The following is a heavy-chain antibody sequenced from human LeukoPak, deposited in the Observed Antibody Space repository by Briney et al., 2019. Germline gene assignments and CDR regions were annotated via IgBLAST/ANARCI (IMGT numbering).Heavy chain of an antibody. V-gene: IGHV1-2*02. Sequence: AASVRVSCKTSGYTFSDYTIHWVRQAPGQGLEWMGWINPSSNAANYAQRFEGRVSLTRDTSISTADMVLTSLTSDDTGVYYCARSRELLDFDTWGQGTLVSASS. CDR1: GYTFSDYT. D-gene: IGHD3-10*01. J-gene: IGHJ4*02. CDR3: ARSRELLDFDT. CDR2: INPSSNAA.